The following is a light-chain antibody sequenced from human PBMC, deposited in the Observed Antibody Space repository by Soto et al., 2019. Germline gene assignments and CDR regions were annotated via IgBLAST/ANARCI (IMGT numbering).Light chain of an antibody. CDR3: QSYDSSLTTYV. Sequence: QSVLTQPPSVSGAPGQRVTISCTGISSNIGAGSDVHWYQQLPGTAPKLLIYGNTNRPSGVPNRFSGSKSGTSASLAITELQAEGEADYYCQSYDSSLTTYVFGTGTKVTVL. J-gene: IGLJ1*01. CDR2: GNT. CDR1: SSNIGAGSD. V-gene: IGLV1-40*01.